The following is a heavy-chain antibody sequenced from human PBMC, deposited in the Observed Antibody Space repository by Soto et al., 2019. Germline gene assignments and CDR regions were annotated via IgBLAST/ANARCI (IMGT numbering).Heavy chain of an antibody. CDR1: GGTFSSYT. CDR2: IIPILGIA. CDR3: ARDWGSTSWGIDY. V-gene: IGHV1-69*04. Sequence: SVKVSCKASGGTFSSYTISWVRQAPGQGLEWMGRIIPILGIANYAQKFQGRVTITADKSTSTAYMELSSLRSEDTAVYYCARDWGSTSWGIDYWGKGTLVTVS. J-gene: IGHJ4*02. D-gene: IGHD2-2*01.